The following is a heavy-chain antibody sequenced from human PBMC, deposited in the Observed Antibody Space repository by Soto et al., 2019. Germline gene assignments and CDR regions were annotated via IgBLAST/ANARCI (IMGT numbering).Heavy chain of an antibody. CDR3: AKDMGSMVRGVIITTFLFDY. Sequence: GGSLRLSCAASGFTFDDYAMHWVRQAPGKGLEWVSGISGSGGGTYYADSVRGRFTISRDNSKNTLYLQMNSLRAEDTAIYYCAKDMGSMVRGVIITTFLFDYWGQGTLVTVSS. CDR1: GFTFDDYA. D-gene: IGHD3-10*01. V-gene: IGHV3-23*01. CDR2: ISGSGGGT. J-gene: IGHJ4*02.